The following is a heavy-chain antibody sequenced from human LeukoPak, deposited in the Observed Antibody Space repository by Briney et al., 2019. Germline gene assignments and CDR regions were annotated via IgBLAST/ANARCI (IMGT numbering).Heavy chain of an antibody. CDR2: IYDSRST. Sequence: PSETLSLTCTVSGGSISSYYWSWIRQPPGKELEWIGYIYDSRSTNYNPSLKSRVTISVDTSNNQFSLKLSSVTAADTAVYYCARKSSGWFVEWGQGTLVTVSS. CDR3: ARKSSGWFVE. J-gene: IGHJ4*02. CDR1: GGSISSYY. V-gene: IGHV4-59*08. D-gene: IGHD6-19*01.